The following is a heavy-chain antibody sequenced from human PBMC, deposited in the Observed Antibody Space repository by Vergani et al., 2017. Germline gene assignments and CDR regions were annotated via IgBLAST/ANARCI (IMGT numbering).Heavy chain of an antibody. CDR1: GFTFSSYS. CDR3: ARDMGRSIRITMVRGGLRAFDI. Sequence: EVQLVESGGGLVQPGGSLRLSCAASGFTFSSYSMNWVRQAPGKGLEWVSSISSSSSYIYYADSVKGRFTFSRDNAKNSLYLQMNSLRAEDTAVYYCARDMGRSIRITMVRGGLRAFDIWGQGTMVTVSS. J-gene: IGHJ3*02. D-gene: IGHD3-10*01. V-gene: IGHV3-21*01. CDR2: ISSSSSYI.